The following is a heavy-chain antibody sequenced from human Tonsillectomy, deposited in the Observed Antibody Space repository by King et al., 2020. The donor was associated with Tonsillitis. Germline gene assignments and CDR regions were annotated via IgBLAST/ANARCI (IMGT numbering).Heavy chain of an antibody. V-gene: IGHV3-48*03. CDR3: ARGGEYGIAARRYFDL. Sequence: VQLVESGGDLVQPGGSLRLSCAASGFSFSSYEMNWVRQAPGQGLEWVSYISSVGSTVFYPDSVKGRFTISRHNAKNSLYLQMNSLRAEDTAIYYCARGGEYGIAARRYFDLWGRGTLVTVSS. CDR1: GFSFSSYE. CDR2: ISSVGSTV. J-gene: IGHJ2*01. D-gene: IGHD6-13*01.